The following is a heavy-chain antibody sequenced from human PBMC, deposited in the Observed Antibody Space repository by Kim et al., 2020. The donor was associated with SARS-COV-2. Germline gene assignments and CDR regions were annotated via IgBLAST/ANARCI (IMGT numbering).Heavy chain of an antibody. D-gene: IGHD6-13*01. V-gene: IGHV1-69*13. CDR2: IIPIFGTA. CDR1: GGTFSSYA. CDR3: ARGTSSGWYGEHDAFDI. J-gene: IGHJ3*02. Sequence: SVKVSCKASGGTFSSYAISWVRQAPGQGLEWMGGIIPIFGTANYAQKFQGRVTITADESTSTAYMERSSLRSEDTAVYYCARGTSSGWYGEHDAFDIWGQGTMVTVSS.